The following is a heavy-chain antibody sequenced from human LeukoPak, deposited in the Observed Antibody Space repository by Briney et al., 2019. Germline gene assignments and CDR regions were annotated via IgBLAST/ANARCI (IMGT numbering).Heavy chain of an antibody. CDR3: ARDTGATIWGYFDY. Sequence: SQTLSLTCAISGDSVSSDSAAWNWIRQSPSRGLEWLGRTYYSSKWYKDYAVSVKSRITLNPDTSKNQFSLLPNSVTPEDTAVYYCARDTGATIWGYFDYWGQGTLVTVSS. J-gene: IGHJ4*02. CDR2: TYYSSKWYK. V-gene: IGHV6-1*01. CDR1: GDSVSSDSAA. D-gene: IGHD1-26*01.